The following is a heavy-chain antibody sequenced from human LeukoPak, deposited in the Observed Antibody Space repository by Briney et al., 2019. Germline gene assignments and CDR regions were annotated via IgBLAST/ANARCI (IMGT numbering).Heavy chain of an antibody. D-gene: IGHD6-25*01. CDR1: GYTLTSYD. J-gene: IGHJ6*03. Sequence: ASVKVSCKASGYTLTSYDINWVRQATGQGLEWMGWMNPNSGNTGYAQKFQGRVTMTRNTSISTAYMELSSLRSEDTAVYYCARPQRTYYYYYMDVWGKGTTVTVSS. CDR2: MNPNSGNT. V-gene: IGHV1-8*01. CDR3: ARPQRTYYYYYMDV.